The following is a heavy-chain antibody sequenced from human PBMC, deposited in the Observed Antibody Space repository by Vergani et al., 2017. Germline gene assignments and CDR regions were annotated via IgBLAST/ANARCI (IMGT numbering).Heavy chain of an antibody. CDR1: GASINNDFYY. CDR3: ARDNKQVRPRAFDL. D-gene: IGHD2/OR15-2a*01. V-gene: IGHV4-61*02. J-gene: IGHJ3*01. Sequence: QVQLQESGPGLVKPSQTLSLTCTVSGASINNDFYYWHWIRQPAGKGLEWIRRIYVSGITDYNSSLQSRVSMSVDTSKNQFSLTRTSVTAADTAVYYCARDNKQVRPRAFDLWGQRTMVTV. CDR2: IYVSGIT.